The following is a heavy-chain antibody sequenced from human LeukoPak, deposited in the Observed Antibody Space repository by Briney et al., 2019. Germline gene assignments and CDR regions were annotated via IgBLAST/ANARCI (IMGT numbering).Heavy chain of an antibody. Sequence: RASVKVSCKASGYTFTSYDINWVRQATGQGLEWMGWMNPNSDNTDYARKFQGRVTITRNTSISTAYMELSSLRSEDTAVYYCARVYDSSGHYPIDYWGQGTLVTVSS. D-gene: IGHD3-22*01. CDR3: ARVYDSSGHYPIDY. CDR2: MNPNSDNT. J-gene: IGHJ4*02. CDR1: GYTFTSYD. V-gene: IGHV1-8*01.